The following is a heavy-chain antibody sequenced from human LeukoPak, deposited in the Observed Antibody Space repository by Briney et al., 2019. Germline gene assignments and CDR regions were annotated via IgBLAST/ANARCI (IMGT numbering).Heavy chain of an antibody. D-gene: IGHD6-13*01. CDR3: ARLSESAAADDY. V-gene: IGHV3-21*01. CDR2: ISSSSSYI. J-gene: IGHJ4*02. Sequence: GGSLRLSCAASGFTFSSYSMTWVRQAPGKGLEWVSSISSSSSYIYYADSVKGRFTISRDNAKNSLYLQMNGLRAEDTAVYYCARLSESAAADDYWGQGTLVTVSS. CDR1: GFTFSSYS.